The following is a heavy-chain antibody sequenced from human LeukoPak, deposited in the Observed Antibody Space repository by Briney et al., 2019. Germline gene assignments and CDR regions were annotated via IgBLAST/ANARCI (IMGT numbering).Heavy chain of an antibody. J-gene: IGHJ5*02. CDR2: IYYSGST. CDR1: GGSISSYY. V-gene: IGHV4-59*01. Sequence: SETLSLTCTGSGGSISSYYWSWIRQPPGKGLEWIGYIYYSGSTNYNPSLKSRVTISVDTSKNQFSLMLSSVTAADTAVYYCARVMYGSGWPKGGFDPWGQGTLVTVSS. D-gene: IGHD6-19*01. CDR3: ARVMYGSGWPKGGFDP.